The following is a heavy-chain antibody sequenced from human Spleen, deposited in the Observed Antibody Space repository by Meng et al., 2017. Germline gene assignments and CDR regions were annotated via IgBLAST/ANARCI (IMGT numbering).Heavy chain of an antibody. CDR3: ARGYGHCSRYSCREYYFDY. J-gene: IGHJ4*02. D-gene: IGHD2-2*01. CDR1: GFSFSSFW. CDR2: IKQDGSEK. Sequence: GSLRLSCAASGFSFSSFWMTWVRQAPGKGLEWVANIKQDGSEKYYVDSVEGRFTISRDNAQNSLSLQMHSLRAEDTAVYYCARGYGHCSRYSCREYYFDYWGQGTLVTVSS. V-gene: IGHV3-7*01.